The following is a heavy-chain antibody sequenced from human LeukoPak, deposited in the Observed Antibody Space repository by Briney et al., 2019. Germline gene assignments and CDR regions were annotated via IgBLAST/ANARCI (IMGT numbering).Heavy chain of an antibody. CDR2: INHSGST. V-gene: IGHV4-34*01. Sequence: SETLPLTCAVYGGSFSGYYWSWIRQPPGKGLEWIGEINHSGSTNYNPSLKSRVTISVDTSKNQFSLKLSSVTAADTAVYYCARGRRDDYVWGSYRRDYWGQGTLVTVSS. J-gene: IGHJ4*02. CDR1: GGSFSGYY. D-gene: IGHD3-16*02. CDR3: ARGRRDDYVWGSYRRDY.